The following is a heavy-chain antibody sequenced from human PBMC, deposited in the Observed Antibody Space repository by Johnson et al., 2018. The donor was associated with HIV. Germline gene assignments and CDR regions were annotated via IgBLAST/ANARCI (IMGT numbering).Heavy chain of an antibody. J-gene: IGHJ3*02. CDR2: IRYDGKDK. V-gene: IGHV3-30*02. CDR3: AKSSSATYYGDAFDM. Sequence: QVQLVESGGGVVQPGRSLRLSCGVSGFTFRNFDMHWVRQAPGKGLEWVAFIRYDGKDKYYADFVKGRFTISRDNSKKTLSLQMNSLRPEDTAVYYCAKSSSATYYGDAFDMWGQGTMVTVSS. D-gene: IGHD3-10*01. CDR1: GFTFRNFD.